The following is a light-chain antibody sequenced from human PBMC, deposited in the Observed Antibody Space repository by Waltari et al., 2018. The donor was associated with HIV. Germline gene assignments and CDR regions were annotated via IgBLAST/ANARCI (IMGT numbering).Light chain of an antibody. CDR1: QSPLHSSTNRNY. Sequence: DIVMTQSPDSLAVSLGERATINCKSSQSPLHSSTNRNYLAWYQQKTGQPPKVLIYWASTRESGVPERFSGSGSGTDFTLTINNLQAEDVAVYYWQQYYGTELSFGGGTKVEI. CDR2: WAS. J-gene: IGKJ4*01. V-gene: IGKV4-1*01. CDR3: QQYYGTELS.